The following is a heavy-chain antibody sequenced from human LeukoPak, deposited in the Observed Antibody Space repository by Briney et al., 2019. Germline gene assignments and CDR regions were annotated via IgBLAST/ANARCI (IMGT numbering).Heavy chain of an antibody. Sequence: ASVKVSCKTSGYTSSAHYLHWVRQAPGQRPEWVGRIDPASGGTHSAQKFQGRVTVTRDTSTTTVDMELSGLRSDDTAVYYCARVPGPYTTSRFDFWGQGTLVTVSS. V-gene: IGHV1-2*02. D-gene: IGHD2-2*02. J-gene: IGHJ4*02. CDR2: IDPASGGT. CDR1: GYTSSAHY. CDR3: ARVPGPYTTSRFDF.